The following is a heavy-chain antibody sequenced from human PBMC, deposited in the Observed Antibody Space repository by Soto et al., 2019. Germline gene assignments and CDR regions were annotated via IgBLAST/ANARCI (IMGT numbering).Heavy chain of an antibody. Sequence: ASVKVSCKASGYTFTSYGISCVRQAPGQGLEWMGWISAYNGNTNYAQKLQGRVTMTTDTSTSTAYMELMSLRSDDTAVYYCARGRDGYNTGWFDPWGQGTLVTVSS. CDR1: GYTFTSYG. CDR3: ARGRDGYNTGWFDP. CDR2: ISAYNGNT. V-gene: IGHV1-18*01. J-gene: IGHJ5*02. D-gene: IGHD5-12*01.